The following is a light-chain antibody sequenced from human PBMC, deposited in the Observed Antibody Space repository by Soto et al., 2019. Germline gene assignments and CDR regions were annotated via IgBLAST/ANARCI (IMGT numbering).Light chain of an antibody. V-gene: IGLV3-21*04. Sequence: SYELTQPPSVSVAPGKTASITCRGNNIGGKSVHWYQHKPGQAPVLVIYFDSDRPSGIPERLSGSNSGNTATLTISRVEAGDVADYYCHVWDSLTDDWVFGGGTKLTVL. CDR2: FDS. CDR3: HVWDSLTDDWV. CDR1: NIGGKS. J-gene: IGLJ3*02.